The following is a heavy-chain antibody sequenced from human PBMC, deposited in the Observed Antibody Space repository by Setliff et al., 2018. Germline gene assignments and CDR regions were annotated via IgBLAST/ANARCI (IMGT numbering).Heavy chain of an antibody. Sequence: GSLRLSCAASGFTFSDYYMTWIRQPPGKGLEWIGEINHSGSTNYNPSLKSRVTISVDTSKNQFSLKLSSVTAADTAVYYCARGKIRITMIVVPTGGAFDIWGQGTMVTVSS. CDR2: INHSGST. D-gene: IGHD3-22*01. CDR1: GFTFSDYY. CDR3: ARGKIRITMIVVPTGGAFDI. V-gene: IGHV4-34*01. J-gene: IGHJ3*02.